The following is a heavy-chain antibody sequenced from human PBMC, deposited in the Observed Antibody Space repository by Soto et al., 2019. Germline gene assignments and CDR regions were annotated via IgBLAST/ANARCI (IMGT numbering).Heavy chain of an antibody. Sequence: ASVKVSCKASGGTFSSYTISWVRQAPGQGLEWMGRIIPILGIANYAQKFQGRVTITADKSTSTAYMELSSLRSEDTAVYYCARGWYSSGWYVYYYYMDVWGKGTTVTVSS. J-gene: IGHJ6*03. V-gene: IGHV1-69*02. D-gene: IGHD6-19*01. CDR1: GGTFSSYT. CDR3: ARGWYSSGWYVYYYYMDV. CDR2: IIPILGIA.